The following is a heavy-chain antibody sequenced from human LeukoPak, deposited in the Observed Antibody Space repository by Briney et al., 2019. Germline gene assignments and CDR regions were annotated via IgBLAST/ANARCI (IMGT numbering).Heavy chain of an antibody. D-gene: IGHD4-17*01. Sequence: GGSLRLSCAASGFTFTTYAMSWVRQAPGKGLEWVSVLYYGVSTFYKDSVKGRFTTSGDNFNNTVYLQMNSLRAEDTAVYYCAWGRQNYGDYPYWGQGTLVTVSS. V-gene: IGHV3-53*01. CDR3: AWGRQNYGDYPY. CDR1: GFTFTTYA. CDR2: LYYGVST. J-gene: IGHJ4*02.